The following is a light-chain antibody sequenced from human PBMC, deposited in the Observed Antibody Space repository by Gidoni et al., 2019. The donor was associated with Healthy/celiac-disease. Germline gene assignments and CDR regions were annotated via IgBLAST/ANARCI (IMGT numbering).Light chain of an antibody. CDR3: QQYGSSPT. CDR1: QSVSRSY. Sequence: LTQSPGPLSLSPGERATLSCRASQSVSRSYLAWYQQKPGQAPRLLIYGASSRATGIPDRFSGSGSGTDFTLTISRLGPGGFAVYYCQQYGSSPTFGQGTKVEIK. CDR2: GAS. J-gene: IGKJ1*01. V-gene: IGKV3-20*01.